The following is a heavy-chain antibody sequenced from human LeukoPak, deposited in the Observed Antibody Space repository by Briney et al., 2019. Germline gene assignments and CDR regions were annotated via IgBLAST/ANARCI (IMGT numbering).Heavy chain of an antibody. V-gene: IGHV3-7*03. D-gene: IGHD1-26*01. J-gene: IGHJ4*02. CDR3: AKDLSPIVGATTFDY. CDR2: IKQDGSEK. Sequence: PGGSLRLSCAASGFTFSSYWMSWVRQAPGKGLEWVANIKQDGSEKYYVDSVKGRFTISRDNAKNSLYLQMNSLRAEATALYYCAKDLSPIVGATTFDYWGQGTLVTVSS. CDR1: GFTFSSYW.